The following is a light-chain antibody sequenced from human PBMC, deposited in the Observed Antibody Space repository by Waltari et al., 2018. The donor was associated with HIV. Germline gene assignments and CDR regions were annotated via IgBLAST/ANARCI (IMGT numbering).Light chain of an antibody. CDR1: QNINTW. J-gene: IGKJ1*01. CDR3: QQYSTSSPWT. Sequence: DIQMTQSPSTLSTSLGDTITITCRARQNINTWLAWYQQKPGRAPTLLIYKASSLEKGVPSRFSGSGSGTEFTLTISGLQPDDFATYYCQQYSTSSPWTFGQGTKVDI. CDR2: KAS. V-gene: IGKV1-5*03.